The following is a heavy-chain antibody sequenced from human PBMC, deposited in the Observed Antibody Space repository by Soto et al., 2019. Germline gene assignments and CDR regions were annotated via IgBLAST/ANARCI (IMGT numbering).Heavy chain of an antibody. D-gene: IGHD6-6*01. V-gene: IGHV4-39*01. CDR3: ARHEQLVGWFDP. Sequence: SETLSLTCTVSGGSISSSSYYWGWVPQPPGKGLEWIGSIYYSGSTYYNPSLKSRVTISVDTSKNQFSLKLSSVTAADTAVYYCARHEQLVGWFDPWGQGTLVTVSS. CDR1: GGSISSSSYY. CDR2: IYYSGST. J-gene: IGHJ5*02.